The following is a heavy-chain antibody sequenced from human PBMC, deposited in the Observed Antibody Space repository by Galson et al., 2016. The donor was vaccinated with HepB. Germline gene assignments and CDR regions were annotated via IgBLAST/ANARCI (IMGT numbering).Heavy chain of an antibody. V-gene: IGHV3-23*01. CDR1: GFTFSSYA. D-gene: IGHD3-16*01. CDR2: SSDSGSTT. Sequence: SLRLSCAASGFTFSSYAMTWVRQAPGKGLEWVSLSSDSGSTTYYADSVKDRFTISRDNPKNTLYLQMNSLRAEDTAVYYGAKMGTRVITTYYFAYWGQGTLVTVSS. J-gene: IGHJ4*02. CDR3: AKMGTRVITTYYFAY.